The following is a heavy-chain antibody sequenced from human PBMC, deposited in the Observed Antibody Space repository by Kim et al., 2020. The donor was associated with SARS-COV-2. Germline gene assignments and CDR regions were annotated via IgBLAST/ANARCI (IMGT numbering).Heavy chain of an antibody. CDR1: GGSFSGYY. J-gene: IGHJ4*02. CDR3: ARGGVQLERGSYFDY. V-gene: IGHV4-34*01. D-gene: IGHD1-1*01. CDR2: INHSGST. Sequence: SETLSLTCAVYGGSFSGYYWSWIRQPPGKGLEWIGEINHSGSTNYNPSLKSRVTISVDTSKNQFSLKLSSVTAADTAVYYCARGGVQLERGSYFDYWGQGTLVTVSS.